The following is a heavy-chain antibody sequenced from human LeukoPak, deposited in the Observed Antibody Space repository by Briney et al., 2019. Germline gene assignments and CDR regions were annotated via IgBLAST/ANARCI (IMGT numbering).Heavy chain of an antibody. Sequence: GGSLRLSCAASGFTFSSYAMHWVRQAPGKGLEWVAVISYDGSNKYYADPVKGRFTISRDNSKNTLYLQMNSLRVEDTAVYYCARRYDFWSGSVYGMDVWGQGTTVTVSS. CDR1: GFTFSSYA. D-gene: IGHD3-3*01. V-gene: IGHV3-30-3*01. CDR3: ARRYDFWSGSVYGMDV. J-gene: IGHJ6*02. CDR2: ISYDGSNK.